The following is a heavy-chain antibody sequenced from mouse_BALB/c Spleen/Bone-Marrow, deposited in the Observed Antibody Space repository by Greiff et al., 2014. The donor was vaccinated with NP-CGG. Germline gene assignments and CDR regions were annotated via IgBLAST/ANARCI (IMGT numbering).Heavy chain of an antibody. V-gene: IGHV3-6*02. CDR2: ISYDGSN. J-gene: IGHJ1*01. D-gene: IGHD2-4*01. CDR1: GYSITSGYY. CDR3: ATIYYDYDGYFDV. Sequence: EVQLQQSGPGLVKPSQSLSLTCSVTGYSITSGYYWNWIRQFPGNKLEWMGYISYDGSNNYNPSLKNRISITRDTSKNQFFLKLNSVTTEDTATYYCATIYYDYDGYFDVWGAGITVTVSS.